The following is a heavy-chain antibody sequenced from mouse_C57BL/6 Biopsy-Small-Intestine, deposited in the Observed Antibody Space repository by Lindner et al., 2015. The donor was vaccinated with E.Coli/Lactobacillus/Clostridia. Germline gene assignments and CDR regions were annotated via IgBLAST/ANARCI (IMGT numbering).Heavy chain of an antibody. Sequence: SVKVSCKASGYTFTAYYMHWVRQAPGQGLEWMGWINANTGDTNYAQKFQGRVTMTGDTSIGTAYMELRSLTSDDTAVYYCAKAVIFVAHGMDVWGQGTTVTVSS. J-gene: IGHJ1*01. D-gene: IGHD1-1*01. V-gene: IGHV1-84*02. CDR1: GYTFTAYY. CDR3: AKAVIFVAHGMDV. CDR2: INANTGDT.